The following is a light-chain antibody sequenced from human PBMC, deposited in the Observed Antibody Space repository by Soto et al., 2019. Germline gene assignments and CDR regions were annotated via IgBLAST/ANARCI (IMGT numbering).Light chain of an antibody. V-gene: IGKV3-20*01. J-gene: IGKJ1*01. CDR1: QTVSSSY. CDR2: GAS. CDR3: QQHGSSPWT. Sequence: LRQYQGTVSLSRGGRATLSGRGTQTVSSSYLAWYQQRPGQAPRLPIYGASIRATGIPDRFSGSGSGTDFTLTISRLEPKDFAVYFCQQHGSSPWTFGQGTKVDI.